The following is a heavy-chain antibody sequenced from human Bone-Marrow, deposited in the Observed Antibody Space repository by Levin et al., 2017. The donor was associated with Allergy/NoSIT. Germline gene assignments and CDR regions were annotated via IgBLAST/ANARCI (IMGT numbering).Heavy chain of an antibody. V-gene: IGHV3-20*04. D-gene: IGHD5-12*01. CDR3: ARESDTGYQLER. J-gene: IGHJ4*02. CDR2: IIWNNGRP. CDR1: GFSFDDFG. Sequence: GESLKISCAAAGFSFDDFGMTWLRQRPGKGLEWISGIIWNNGRPGYAASVKGRFIISRDNARRSVYLQMTSLTAEDTALYFCARESDTGYQLERWGQGRLDTVSS.